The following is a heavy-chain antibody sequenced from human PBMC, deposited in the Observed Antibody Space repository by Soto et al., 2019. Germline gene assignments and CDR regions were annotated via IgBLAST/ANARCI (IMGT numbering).Heavy chain of an antibody. V-gene: IGHV4-39*01. Sequence: PSETLSLTCTVSGGSISSSSYYWGWIRQPPGKGLEWIGSIYYSGSTYYNPSLKSRVTISVDTSKNQFSLKLSSVTAADTAVYYCARFEGNCDFWSGYGMDVWGQGTTVTVSS. CDR2: IYYSGST. D-gene: IGHD3-3*01. CDR3: ARFEGNCDFWSGYGMDV. J-gene: IGHJ6*02. CDR1: GGSISSSSYY.